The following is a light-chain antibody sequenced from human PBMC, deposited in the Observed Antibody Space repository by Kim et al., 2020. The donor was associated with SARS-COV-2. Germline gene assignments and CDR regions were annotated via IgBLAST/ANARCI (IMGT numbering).Light chain of an antibody. J-gene: IGLJ2*01. V-gene: IGLV2-14*03. CDR2: DVS. Sequence: QSALTQPASVSGSPGQSITISCTGINDIGGYNYVSWYQHHPGRVPKLIIYDVSKRPSGISARFSGSQSGNTASLTISGLQAEDEGDYYCGSYTSSITVVFGGGTRLTVL. CDR3: GSYTSSITVV. CDR1: NDIGGYNY.